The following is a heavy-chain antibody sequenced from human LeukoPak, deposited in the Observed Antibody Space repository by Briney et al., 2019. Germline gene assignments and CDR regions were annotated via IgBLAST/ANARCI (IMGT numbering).Heavy chain of an antibody. V-gene: IGHV1-2*02. J-gene: IGHJ6*02. CDR1: GYTFTGYY. Sequence: ASVKVSCKASGYTFTGYYMHWVRQAPGQGLEWMGWINPKIGGTNYAQKLQGRVTMTRDTSISTAYMELTRLRSDDTAVYYCASMGTTGTTVPFYYYYDMDVWGQGTTVTVSS. CDR3: ASMGTTGTTVPFYYYYDMDV. D-gene: IGHD1-1*01. CDR2: INPKIGGT.